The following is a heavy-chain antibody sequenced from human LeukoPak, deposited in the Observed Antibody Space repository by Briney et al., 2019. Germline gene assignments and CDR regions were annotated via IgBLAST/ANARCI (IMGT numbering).Heavy chain of an antibody. V-gene: IGHV1-24*01. CDR1: GYTLTEFS. D-gene: IGHD3-3*01. CDR2: FDPEDGET. CDR3: ATSSITIFGVVLLHAFDI. J-gene: IGHJ3*02. Sequence: GASVKVSCKVSGYTLTEFSMHWVRQAPGKGLEWMGGFDPEDGETIYAQKFQGRVTMTEDTSTDTAYMDLSSLRSEDTAVYYCATSSITIFGVVLLHAFDIWGQGTMVTVSS.